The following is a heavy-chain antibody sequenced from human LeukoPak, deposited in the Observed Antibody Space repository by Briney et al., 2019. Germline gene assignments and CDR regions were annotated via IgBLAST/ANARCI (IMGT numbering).Heavy chain of an antibody. J-gene: IGHJ4*02. CDR1: GFTFDDYA. Sequence: GRSLRLSCAASGFTFDDYAMHWVRQAPGKGLEWVSGISWNSGSIGYADSVKGRFTISRDNSKNTLYLQMNSLRAEDTAVYYCAKDQPHYDFWSGYSFPDYWGQGTLVTVSS. D-gene: IGHD3-3*01. CDR2: ISWNSGSI. CDR3: AKDQPHYDFWSGYSFPDY. V-gene: IGHV3-9*01.